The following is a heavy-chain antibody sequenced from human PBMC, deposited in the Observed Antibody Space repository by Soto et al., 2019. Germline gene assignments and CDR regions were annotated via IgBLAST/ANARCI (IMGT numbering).Heavy chain of an antibody. J-gene: IGHJ4*02. V-gene: IGHV4-30-2*01. CDR3: ARAREGPPPFPVAAVFDY. D-gene: IGHD2-15*01. CDR1: GGSISSGGYS. CDR2: IYHSGST. Sequence: SGTLSLTCAVSGGSISSGGYSWSWIRQPPGKGLAWIGYIYHSGSTYYNPSLKSRVTISVDRSKNQFSLKLSSVTAADTAAYYCARAREGPPPFPVAAVFDYWGQGTLVTVSS.